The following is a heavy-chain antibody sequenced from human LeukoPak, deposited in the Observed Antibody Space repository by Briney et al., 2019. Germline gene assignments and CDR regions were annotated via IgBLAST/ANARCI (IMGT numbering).Heavy chain of an antibody. CDR2: IYSGSST. Sequence: GGSLRLSCAASGFTVSSNYMSWVRQAPGKGLEWVSVIYSGSSTYYADSVKGRFTISRHNSKNTLYLQMNSLRAEDTAVYYCAREELGYCSGGSCYTDGMDVWGQGTTVTVSS. V-gene: IGHV3-53*04. CDR1: GFTVSSNY. D-gene: IGHD2-15*01. CDR3: AREELGYCSGGSCYTDGMDV. J-gene: IGHJ6*02.